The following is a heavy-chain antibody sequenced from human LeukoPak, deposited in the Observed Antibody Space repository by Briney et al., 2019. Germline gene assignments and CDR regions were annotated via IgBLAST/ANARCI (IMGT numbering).Heavy chain of an antibody. CDR3: AREKAYCGGDCLDYFDY. D-gene: IGHD2-21*02. CDR2: IYYSGST. J-gene: IGHJ4*02. V-gene: IGHV4-31*03. CDR1: GGSISSGGYY. Sequence: SETLSLTCTVSGGSISSGGYYWSWIRQHPGKGLEWIGYIYYSGSTYYNPSLKSRVTISVDTSKNQFSLKLGSVTAADTAVYYCAREKAYCGGDCLDYFDYWGQGTLVTVSS.